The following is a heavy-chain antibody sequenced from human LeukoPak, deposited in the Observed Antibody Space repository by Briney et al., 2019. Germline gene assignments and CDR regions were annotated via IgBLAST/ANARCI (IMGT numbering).Heavy chain of an antibody. D-gene: IGHD4-17*01. CDR2: ITGSGGST. J-gene: IGHJ4*01. V-gene: IGHV3-23*01. CDR3: ARAPGTTFDY. CDR1: GFTFSSYV. Sequence: GGSLRLSCAASGFTFSSYVVTWVRQAPGKGLEWVSGITGSGGSTYYADSVKGRFTISRDNSKNTLYLQMNSLRAEDTAVYYCARAPGTTFDYWGHGNMVTVSS.